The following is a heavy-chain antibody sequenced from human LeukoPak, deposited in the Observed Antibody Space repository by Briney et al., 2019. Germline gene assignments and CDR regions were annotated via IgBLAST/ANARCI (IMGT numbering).Heavy chain of an antibody. J-gene: IGHJ3*02. CDR3: ARDTAAGPPDDAFDI. CDR1: GYTFTSYF. D-gene: IGHD6-13*01. V-gene: IGHV1-46*01. CDR2: INPSGGST. Sequence: GASVKVSCKASGYTFTSYFMHWVRQAPGQGLEWMGIINPSGGSTSYAQKFQGRVTMTRDTSTSTVYMELSSLRSEDTAVYYCARDTAAGPPDDAFDIWGQGTMVTVSS.